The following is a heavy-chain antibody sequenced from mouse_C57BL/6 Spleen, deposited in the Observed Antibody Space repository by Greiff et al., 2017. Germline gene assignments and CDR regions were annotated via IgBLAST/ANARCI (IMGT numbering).Heavy chain of an antibody. Sequence: EVQLQESGPGLVKPSQSLSLTCSVTGYSITSGYYWNWIRQFPGNKLAWMGYISYDGSNNYNPSLKNRISITRDTSKNQFFLKLNSVTTEDTATYYCASYYGSSYGYFDVWGTGTTVTVSS. CDR2: ISYDGSN. CDR3: ASYYGSSYGYFDV. V-gene: IGHV3-6*01. D-gene: IGHD1-1*01. CDR1: GYSITSGYY. J-gene: IGHJ1*03.